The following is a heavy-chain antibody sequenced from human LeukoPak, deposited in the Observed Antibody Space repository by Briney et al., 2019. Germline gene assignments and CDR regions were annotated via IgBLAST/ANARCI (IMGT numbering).Heavy chain of an antibody. V-gene: IGHV4-4*02. CDR1: GGSISSSNW. J-gene: IGHJ4*02. CDR2: INHSGST. Sequence: SGTLSLTCAVSGGSISSSNWWSWVRQPPGKGLEWIGEINHSGSTNYNPSLKSRVTISVDTAKNQFSLKLSSVTAADTAMYYCARDGTYGSGSYYNEGLDYWGQGTLVTVSS. CDR3: ARDGTYGSGSYYNEGLDY. D-gene: IGHD3-10*01.